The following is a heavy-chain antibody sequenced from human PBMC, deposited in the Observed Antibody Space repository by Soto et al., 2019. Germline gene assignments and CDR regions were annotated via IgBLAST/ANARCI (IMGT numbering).Heavy chain of an antibody. CDR2: IYSGGST. Sequence: EVQLVESGGGLVQPGGSLRLSCAASGFTVSSKYMSWVRQAPGTGLEWVSVIYSGGSTYYADSVKGRFTISRDNSKNTLYLQMNSQRAEDTAVYFCASDRFSNWNDLDYWGQGTLVTVSS. CDR1: GFTVSSKY. V-gene: IGHV3-66*01. CDR3: ASDRFSNWNDLDY. D-gene: IGHD1-1*01. J-gene: IGHJ4*02.